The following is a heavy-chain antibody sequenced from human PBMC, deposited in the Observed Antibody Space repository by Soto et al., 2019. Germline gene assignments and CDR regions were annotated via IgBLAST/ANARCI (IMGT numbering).Heavy chain of an antibody. J-gene: IGHJ6*03. CDR3: ARGYSSSYVDYYYMDV. D-gene: IGHD6-6*01. CDR2: ISAYNGNT. V-gene: IGHV1-18*01. Sequence: GLEWMGWISAYNGNTNYAQKLQGRVTMTTDTSTSTAYMELRSLRSDDTAVYYCARGYSSSYVDYYYMDVWGKGTTVSVSS.